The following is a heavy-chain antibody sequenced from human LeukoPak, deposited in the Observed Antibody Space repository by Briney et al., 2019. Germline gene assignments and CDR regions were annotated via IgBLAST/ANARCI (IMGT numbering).Heavy chain of an antibody. CDR2: IRFDGSNK. J-gene: IGHJ4*02. CDR1: GFTFSSYG. D-gene: IGHD2-2*01. Sequence: GGSLRLSCAASGFTFSSYGMHWVRQAPGKGLEWVSFIRFDGSNKFYADSVKRRFTISRDNSKNTLYLQMNSLRVEDTAVYYCAKGERGYCSSTTCYAVDWGQGTLVTVSS. V-gene: IGHV3-30*02. CDR3: AKGERGYCSSTTCYAVD.